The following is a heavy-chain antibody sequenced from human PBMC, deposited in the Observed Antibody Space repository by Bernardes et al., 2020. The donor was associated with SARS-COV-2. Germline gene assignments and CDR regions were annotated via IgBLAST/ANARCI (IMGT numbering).Heavy chain of an antibody. V-gene: IGHV4-34*01. CDR3: ARGLGCRGSGGSCYLGFYYYYGMDV. Sequence: SETLSLTCAVYGGSFSGYYWSWIRQPPGKGLEWIGEINHSGSTNYNPSLKSRVTISVDTSKNQFSLKLSSVTAADTAVYYCARGLGCRGSGGSCYLGFYYYYGMDVWGQGTTVTVSS. D-gene: IGHD2-15*01. CDR1: GGSFSGYY. J-gene: IGHJ6*02. CDR2: INHSGST.